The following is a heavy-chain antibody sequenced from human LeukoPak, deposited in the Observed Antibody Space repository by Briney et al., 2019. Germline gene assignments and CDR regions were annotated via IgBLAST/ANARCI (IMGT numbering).Heavy chain of an antibody. D-gene: IGHD3-10*01. V-gene: IGHV3-23*01. CDR1: GFTFSSYA. CDR3: AKENYYGSGSYYNKATGGPYFDY. J-gene: IGHJ4*02. Sequence: GGSLRLSSAASGFTFSSYAMSWVRQAPGKGLEWVSAISGSGGSTYYADSVKGRFTISRDNSKNTLYLQMNSLRAEDTAVYYCAKENYYGSGSYYNKATGGPYFDYWGQGTLVTVSS. CDR2: ISGSGGST.